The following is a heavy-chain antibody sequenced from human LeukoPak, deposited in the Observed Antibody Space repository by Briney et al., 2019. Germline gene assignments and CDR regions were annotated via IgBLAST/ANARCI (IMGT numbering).Heavy chain of an antibody. J-gene: IGHJ4*02. CDR3: ARSEGWLQYYYFDY. D-gene: IGHD5-24*01. CDR1: GGSISSYY. CDR2: IYYSGGT. V-gene: IGHV4-59*08. Sequence: SGTLSLTCTVSGGSISSYYWSWIRQPPGKGLEWIGYIYYSGGTSYNPPLKSRVTISVDTSKNQFSLKLSSVTAADTAVYYCARSEGWLQYYYFDYWGQGTLVTVSS.